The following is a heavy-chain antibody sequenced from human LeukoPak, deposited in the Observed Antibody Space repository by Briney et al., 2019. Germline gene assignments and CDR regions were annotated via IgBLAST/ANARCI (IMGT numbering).Heavy chain of an antibody. CDR3: ARARIFGVVRD. CDR2: ISSSSSYT. D-gene: IGHD3-3*01. CDR1: GFTFSDYY. Sequence: PGGSLRLSCAASGFTFSDYYMSWIRQAPGKGLEWVSYISSSSSYTNYVDSVKGRFTISRDNAKNSLYLQMNSLRAEDTAVYYCARARIFGVVRDWGQGTLVTVSS. J-gene: IGHJ4*02. V-gene: IGHV3-11*06.